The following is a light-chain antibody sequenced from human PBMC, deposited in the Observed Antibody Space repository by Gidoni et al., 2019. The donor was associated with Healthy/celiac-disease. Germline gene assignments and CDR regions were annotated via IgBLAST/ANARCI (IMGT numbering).Light chain of an antibody. CDR2: KA. V-gene: IGKV1-5*03. CDR1: QSISSW. J-gene: IGKJ1*01. CDR3: QQYNSYPWT. Sequence: DIQMTQSPSTLSASVGDRVTITCRASQSISSWLAWYQQKPGKAPKLLIYKAFTLTISSLQPDDFATYYCQQYNSYPWTFGQGTKVEIK.